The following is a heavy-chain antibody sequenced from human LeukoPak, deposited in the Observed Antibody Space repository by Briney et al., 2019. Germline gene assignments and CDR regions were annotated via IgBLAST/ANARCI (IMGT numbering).Heavy chain of an antibody. V-gene: IGHV3-30*03. CDR3: ARDRYGSGGFDY. CDR1: GFTFSSYG. CDR2: ISYDGSNK. D-gene: IGHD3-10*01. Sequence: GGSLRLSCAASGFTFSSYGMHWVRQAPGKGLEWVAVISYDGSNKYYADSVKGRFTISRDNSKNTLYLQMNSLRAEDTAVYYCARDRYGSGGFDYWGQGTLVTVSS. J-gene: IGHJ4*02.